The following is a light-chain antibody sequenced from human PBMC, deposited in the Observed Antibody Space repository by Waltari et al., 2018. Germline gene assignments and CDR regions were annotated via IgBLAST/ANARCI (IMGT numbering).Light chain of an antibody. V-gene: IGLV2-23*01. CDR1: SRDISSYNL. J-gene: IGLJ1*01. CDR2: EAN. CDR3: YAYAGTRGV. Sequence: QSALTQPASVSGSPGQSLTIPCPGPSRDISSYNLFSWYQQHPGKAPKPIIYEANKRPSGVSSRFSGSKSGNTASLTISGPQAEDEANYYCYAYAGTRGVFGTGTKVTVL.